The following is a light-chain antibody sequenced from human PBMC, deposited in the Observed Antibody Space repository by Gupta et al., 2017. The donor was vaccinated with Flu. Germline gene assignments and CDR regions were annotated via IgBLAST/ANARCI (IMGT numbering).Light chain of an antibody. CDR2: LGS. CDR1: QSLLHSNGYNY. V-gene: IGKV2-28*01. J-gene: IGKJ1*01. CDR3: MQALQVPWT. Sequence: DIVMTQSPLSLPVTPGEPASISCRSSQSLLHSNGYNYLDWYLQKPGQSPQLLIYLGSNRASGVPDRFGGIGSGTDFTLKISRVEAEDVGVYYCMQALQVPWTFGQGTKVEIK.